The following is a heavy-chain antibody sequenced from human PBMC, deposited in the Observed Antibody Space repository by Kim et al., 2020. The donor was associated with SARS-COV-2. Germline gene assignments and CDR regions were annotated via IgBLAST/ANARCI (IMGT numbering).Heavy chain of an antibody. J-gene: IGHJ4*02. CDR2: IKSKTDGGTT. Sequence: GGSLRLSCAASGFTFSNAWMSWVRQAPGKGLEWVGRIKSKTDGGTTDYAAPVKGRFTISRDDSKNTLYLQMNSLKTEDTAVYYCTTDGADYDFWSGLDYWGQGTLVTVSS. CDR1: GFTFSNAW. D-gene: IGHD3-3*01. V-gene: IGHV3-15*01. CDR3: TTDGADYDFWSGLDY.